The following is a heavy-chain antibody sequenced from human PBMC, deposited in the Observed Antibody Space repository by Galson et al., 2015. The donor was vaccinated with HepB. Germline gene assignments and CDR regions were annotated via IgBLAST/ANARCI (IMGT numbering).Heavy chain of an antibody. CDR3: VITMVRGVHAFDI. V-gene: IGHV3-30*04. J-gene: IGHJ3*02. Sequence: SLRLSGAASGFTLSSYAMHWARQAPGKGLEWVAVISYDGSNKYYADSVKGRFTISRDNSKNTLYLQMNSLRAEDTAVYYCVITMVRGVHAFDIWGQGTMVTVSS. CDR1: GFTLSSYA. D-gene: IGHD3-10*01. CDR2: ISYDGSNK.